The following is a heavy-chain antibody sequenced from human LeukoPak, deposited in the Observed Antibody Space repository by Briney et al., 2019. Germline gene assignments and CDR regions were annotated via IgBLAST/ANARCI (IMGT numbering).Heavy chain of an antibody. D-gene: IGHD4-23*01. CDR2: ISAYNGNT. CDR1: GYTFTSYG. J-gene: IGHJ2*01. V-gene: IGHV1-18*01. CDR3: ATARSYDYGGNSGLYFDL. Sequence: ASVKVSCKASGYTFTSYGISWVRQAPGQGLEWMGWISAYNGNTNYAQKFQGRVTMTEDTSTDTAYMELSSLRSEDTAVYYCATARSYDYGGNSGLYFDLWGRGTLVTVSS.